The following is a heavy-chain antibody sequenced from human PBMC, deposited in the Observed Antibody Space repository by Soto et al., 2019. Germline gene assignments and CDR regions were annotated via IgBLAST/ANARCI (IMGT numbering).Heavy chain of an antibody. CDR1: GGSISGSDYY. J-gene: IGHJ6*02. V-gene: IGHV4-30-4*01. Sequence: QVQLQESGPGLVKPSQTLSLTCTVSGGSISGSDYYWSWIRQPPGKGLEWLGYIYESGSTYTDASLKSRVTMSVDKSKNQFSLKLTSVTAADTAVYFCARGRPNYYYYGLDVWGQGTTVTVSS. CDR3: ARGRPNYYYYGLDV. CDR2: IYESGST.